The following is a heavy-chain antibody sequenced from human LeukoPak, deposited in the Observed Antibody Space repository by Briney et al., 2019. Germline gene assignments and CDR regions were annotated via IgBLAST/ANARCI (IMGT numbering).Heavy chain of an antibody. CDR1: GFTFSTYA. Sequence: GGSLRLSCAASGFTFSTYAMSWVRQAPGKGLEWVLVISGSGGSTYYADSVKGRFTISRDNAKNSLYLQLNSLRVEDTAVYYCKSGGAAPGNFDNWGQGTLVTVSP. CDR3: KSGGAAPGNFDN. J-gene: IGHJ4*02. D-gene: IGHD6-13*01. CDR2: ISGSGGST. V-gene: IGHV3-23*01.